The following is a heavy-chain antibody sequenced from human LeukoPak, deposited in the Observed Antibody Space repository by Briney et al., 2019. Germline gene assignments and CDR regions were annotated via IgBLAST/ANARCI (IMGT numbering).Heavy chain of an antibody. CDR2: IKQDGSEK. J-gene: IGHJ4*02. V-gene: IGHV3-7*01. Sequence: GGSLRLSCVASGFTFSRYWMSWVRQAPGKGLEWVANIKQDGSEKHYVDSVKGRFTISRDNAENSLFLQMNNLRAEDTAIYYCVNYDTTTGQSDYWGQGILVTVSS. D-gene: IGHD1-26*01. CDR3: VNYDTTTGQSDY. CDR1: GFTFSRYW.